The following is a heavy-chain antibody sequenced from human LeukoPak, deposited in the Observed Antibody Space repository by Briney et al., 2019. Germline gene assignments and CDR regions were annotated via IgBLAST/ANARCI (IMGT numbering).Heavy chain of an antibody. J-gene: IGHJ3*02. CDR1: GYTFTSYD. CDR3: ARVAATMVRGRDDGDAFDI. V-gene: IGHV1-8*01. CDR2: MNPNSGNT. D-gene: IGHD3-10*01. Sequence: GASVKVSCKASGYTFTSYDINWVRQATGQGLEWMGWMNPNSGNTGYAQKFQGRVTMTRNTSISTAYMELSSLRSEDTAVYYCARVAATMVRGRDDGDAFDIWGQGTMVTVSS.